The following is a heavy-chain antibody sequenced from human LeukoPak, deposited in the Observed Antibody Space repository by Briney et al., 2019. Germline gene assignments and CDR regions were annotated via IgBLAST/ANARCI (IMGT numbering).Heavy chain of an antibody. J-gene: IGHJ4*02. CDR2: IRQDGGQM. D-gene: IGHD2-8*01. CDR3: ARDRAMDDY. CDR1: GFSFSNYW. V-gene: IGHV3-7*01. Sequence: GGSLRLSCAASGFSFSNYWMNWVRQAPGKGLEWVANIRQDGGQMNYADSVKGRFTISRDNARNSLYLHMNSLGAEDTAVYYCARDRAMDDYWGQGTLVTVSS.